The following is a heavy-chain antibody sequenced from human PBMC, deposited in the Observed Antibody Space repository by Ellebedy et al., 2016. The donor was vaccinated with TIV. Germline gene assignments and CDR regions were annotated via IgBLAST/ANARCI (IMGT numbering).Heavy chain of an antibody. CDR2: INPNGGTT. Sequence: AASVKVSCKASGYTFTKYYMHWVRQAPGQGLEWIGIINPNGGTTVYAQKFQGRVTMTRDTSTTTVYMELSSLRSEDTAVYYCARETGYDDFVPWASWGQGTLVTVSS. V-gene: IGHV1-46*01. CDR1: GYTFTKYY. D-gene: IGHD5-12*01. J-gene: IGHJ5*02. CDR3: ARETGYDDFVPWAS.